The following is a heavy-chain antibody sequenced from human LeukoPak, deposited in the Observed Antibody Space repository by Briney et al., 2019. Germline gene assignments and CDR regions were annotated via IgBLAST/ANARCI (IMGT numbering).Heavy chain of an antibody. V-gene: IGHV4-34*01. CDR1: RGSLSGYY. D-gene: IGHD3-3*01. Sequence: SETLSLTCAVYRGSLSGYYWSWIRQPPGKELEGIGEINHSGSTNYNPSIKRRVTISVDTSKNQFSLTLRSVTPAHPAVCHCTRGLPGSGRFWEGYYTGLPEDPPSYQFDYWGQGTLVTVSS. CDR3: TRGLPGSGRFWEGYYTGLPEDPPSYQFDY. CDR2: INHSGST. J-gene: IGHJ4*02.